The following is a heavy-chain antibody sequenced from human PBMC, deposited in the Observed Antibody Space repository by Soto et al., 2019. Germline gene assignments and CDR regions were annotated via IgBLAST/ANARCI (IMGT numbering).Heavy chain of an antibody. Sequence: ASVKVSCKASGYTFTSYDINWVRQATGQGLEWMGWMNPNSGNAGYAQKFQGRVTMTRNTSISTAYMELSSLRSEDTAVYYCAREYSSSSSGWFDPWGQGTLVTVSS. CDR1: GYTFTSYD. J-gene: IGHJ5*02. D-gene: IGHD6-6*01. CDR2: MNPNSGNA. V-gene: IGHV1-8*01. CDR3: AREYSSSSSGWFDP.